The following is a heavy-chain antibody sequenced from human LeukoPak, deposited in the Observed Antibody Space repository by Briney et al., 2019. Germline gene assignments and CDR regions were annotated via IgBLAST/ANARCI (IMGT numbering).Heavy chain of an antibody. D-gene: IGHD6-13*01. CDR2: IYHSGST. J-gene: IGHJ3*02. Sequence: PSQTLSLTCAVSGGSISSGGYSWSWLRQPPGKGLEWIGYIYHSGSTYYNPSLKSRVTISVDRSKNQFSLKLSSVTAADTAVYYCARASIAAAGLPDIWGQGTMVTVSS. CDR3: ARASIAAAGLPDI. V-gene: IGHV4-30-2*01. CDR1: GGSISSGGYS.